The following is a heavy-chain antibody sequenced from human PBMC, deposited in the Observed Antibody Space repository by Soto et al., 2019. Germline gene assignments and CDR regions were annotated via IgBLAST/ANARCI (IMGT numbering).Heavy chain of an antibody. CDR1: GFTFSSYW. V-gene: IGHV3-7*01. CDR2: IKQDGSEK. Sequence: EVQLVESGGGLVQPGGSLRLSCAASGFTFSSYWMSWVRQAPGKGREWVANIKQDGSEKYYVDSVKGRFTISRDNAKNSLYLQMNSLRAEDTAVYYCARFYGSGSSNWFDPWGQGTLVTVSS. D-gene: IGHD3-10*01. CDR3: ARFYGSGSSNWFDP. J-gene: IGHJ5*02.